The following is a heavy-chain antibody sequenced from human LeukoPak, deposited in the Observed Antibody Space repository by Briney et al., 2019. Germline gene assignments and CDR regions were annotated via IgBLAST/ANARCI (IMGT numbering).Heavy chain of an antibody. J-gene: IGHJ4*02. V-gene: IGHV3-48*04. CDR1: AFVFSDYS. D-gene: IGHD7-27*01. Sequence: GGPLRLSCAAPAFVFSDYSMNWVRQAPGKGLKWVSNIRGSGSGSGSGMYYADSVKGRFTISRDNAKNSLYLQMSSLRAEDTAFYYCARDNNWGFDFWGQGALVTVSS. CDR2: IRGSGSGSGSGM. CDR3: ARDNNWGFDF.